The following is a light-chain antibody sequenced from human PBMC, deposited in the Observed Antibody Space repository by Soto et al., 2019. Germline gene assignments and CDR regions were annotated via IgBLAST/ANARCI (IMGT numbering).Light chain of an antibody. CDR3: QQTHSTPVA. Sequence: DIQMTPSPSSLSASVGAGVTVTCRTSQNIYNYLNWYQQKPGKAPKLLIYAASSVQSGVPLRFSGSGSGTDFTLTISSLQPEDFATYYCQQTHSTPVAFGQGTRLEIK. J-gene: IGKJ5*01. CDR1: QNIYNY. V-gene: IGKV1-39*01. CDR2: AAS.